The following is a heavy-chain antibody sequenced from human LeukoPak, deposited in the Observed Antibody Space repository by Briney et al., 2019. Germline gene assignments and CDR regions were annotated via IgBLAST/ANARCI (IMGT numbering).Heavy chain of an antibody. CDR1: GFTFSSYS. Sequence: GGSLRLSCAASGFTFSSYSMNWVRQAPGKGLEWVSSISSSSSYIYYADSVKGRFTISRDNAKNSLYLQMNSLRAEDTAVYYCAKATYSGSFPYFDYWGQGTLVTVSS. V-gene: IGHV3-21*01. CDR2: ISSSSSYI. D-gene: IGHD1-26*01. J-gene: IGHJ4*02. CDR3: AKATYSGSFPYFDY.